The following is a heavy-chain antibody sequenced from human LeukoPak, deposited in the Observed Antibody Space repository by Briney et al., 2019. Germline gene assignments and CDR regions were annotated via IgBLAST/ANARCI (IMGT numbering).Heavy chain of an antibody. V-gene: IGHV5-51*01. CDR3: ARQGITIFGVVNPIDY. D-gene: IGHD3-3*01. CDR1: GYTFTSYW. J-gene: IGHJ4*02. CDR2: IYPGDSDT. Sequence: GESLEISCQGSGYTFTSYWIGWVRQLPGKGLEWMGIIYPGDSDTRYSPSFQGQVTISADKSISTAYLQWSSLKASDTAMYYCARQGITIFGVVNPIDYWGQGTLVTVSS.